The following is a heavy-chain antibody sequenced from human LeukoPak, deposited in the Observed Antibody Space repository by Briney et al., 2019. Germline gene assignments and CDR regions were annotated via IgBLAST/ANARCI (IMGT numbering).Heavy chain of an antibody. CDR3: ARAPALIWFGRYMDV. CDR2: INSDGSST. J-gene: IGHJ6*03. V-gene: IGHV3-74*01. Sequence: PGGSLRLSCAASGFTFSSYEMNWVRQAPGKGLVWVSRINSDGSSTSYADSVKGRFTISRDNAKNTLYLQMNSLRAEDTAVYYCARAPALIWFGRYMDVWGKGTTVTISS. D-gene: IGHD3-10*01. CDR1: GFTFSSYE.